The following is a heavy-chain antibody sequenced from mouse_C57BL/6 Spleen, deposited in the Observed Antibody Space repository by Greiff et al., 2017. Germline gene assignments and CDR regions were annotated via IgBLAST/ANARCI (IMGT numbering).Heavy chain of an antibody. Sequence: EVQLVESGPGLVKPSQSLSLTCSVTGYSITSGYYWNWIRQFPGNKLEWMGYISYDGSNNYNPSLKNRISITRDTSKNQFFLKLNSVTTEDTATYYCARERDYYGSSEAWFAYWGQGTLVTVSA. J-gene: IGHJ3*01. CDR3: ARERDYYGSSEAWFAY. CDR1: GYSITSGYY. V-gene: IGHV3-6*01. D-gene: IGHD1-1*01. CDR2: ISYDGSN.